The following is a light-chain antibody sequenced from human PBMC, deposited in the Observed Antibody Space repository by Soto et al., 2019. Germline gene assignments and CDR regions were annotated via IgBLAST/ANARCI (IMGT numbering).Light chain of an antibody. CDR3: QTWDSGIRV. J-gene: IGLJ3*02. Sequence: QSVLTQSPSASASLGASVKLTCTLSSAHSSYAIAWHQQQPEKGPRYLIKVNSDGSHTKGDGIPDRFSGSSSGAERYLTISSRRSEDEADYYCQTWDSGIRVFGGGTKLTVL. CDR1: SAHSSYA. CDR2: VNSDGSH. V-gene: IGLV4-69*01.